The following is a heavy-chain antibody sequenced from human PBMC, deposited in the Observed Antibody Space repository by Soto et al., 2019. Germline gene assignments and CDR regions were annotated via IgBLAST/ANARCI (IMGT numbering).Heavy chain of an antibody. J-gene: IGHJ4*02. CDR2: IRGGGGST. CDR1: GFTFSSYA. V-gene: IGHV3-23*01. Sequence: PGGSLRLSCAASGFTFSSYAMSWVRQAPGKGLEWVSAIRGGGGSTYYADSVKGRFTISRDNSKNTLYLQMNSLRAEDTAIYYCAKVTGLVDPFDYWGQGTLVTVSS. CDR3: AKVTGLVDPFDY. D-gene: IGHD2-8*02.